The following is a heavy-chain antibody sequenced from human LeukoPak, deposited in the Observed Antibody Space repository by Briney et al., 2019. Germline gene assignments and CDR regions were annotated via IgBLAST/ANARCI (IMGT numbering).Heavy chain of an antibody. V-gene: IGHV3-21*01. CDR2: ISSSSSYI. J-gene: IGHJ4*02. CDR3: AGDHLAQDYFDY. Sequence: GGSLRLSCAASGFTFSSYSMNWVRQAPGKGLEWVSSISSSSSYIYYADSVKGRFTISRDNAKNSLYLQMNSLRAEDTAVYYCAGDHLAQDYFDYWGQGTLVTVSS. CDR1: GFTFSSYS.